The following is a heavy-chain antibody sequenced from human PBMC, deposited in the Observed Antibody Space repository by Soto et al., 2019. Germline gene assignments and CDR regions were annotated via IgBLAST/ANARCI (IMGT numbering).Heavy chain of an antibody. CDR1: GGTFSSYA. V-gene: IGHV1-69*01. Sequence: QVQLVQSGAEMKKPGSSVKVSCKASGGTFSSYAISWVRQAPGQGLDWMGGIIPIFGTANYAQKFQGRVTITADESTSTAYMELSSLRSEDTAVYYCATDRGYYYDSSGELLDYWGQGTLVTVSS. CDR2: IIPIFGTA. CDR3: ATDRGYYYDSSGELLDY. D-gene: IGHD3-22*01. J-gene: IGHJ4*02.